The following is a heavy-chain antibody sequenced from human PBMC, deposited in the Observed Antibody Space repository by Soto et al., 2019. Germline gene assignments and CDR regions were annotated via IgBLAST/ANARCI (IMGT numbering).Heavy chain of an antibody. Sequence: PSETLSLTCTVSGGSISSGDYYWSWIRQPPGKGLEWIGYIYYSGSTYYNPSLKSRVTISVDMSKNQFSLKLSSVTAADTAVYYCARDGGKQRITIFGMPNIPSSGMDVWGQGTTVTVSS. D-gene: IGHD3-3*01. V-gene: IGHV4-30-4*01. CDR2: IYYSGST. J-gene: IGHJ6*02. CDR3: ARDGGKQRITIFGMPNIPSSGMDV. CDR1: GGSISSGDYY.